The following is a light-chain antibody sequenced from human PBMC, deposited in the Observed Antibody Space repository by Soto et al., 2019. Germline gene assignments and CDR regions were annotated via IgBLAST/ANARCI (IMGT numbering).Light chain of an antibody. CDR2: GAS. V-gene: IGKV3-15*01. J-gene: IGKJ2*01. Sequence: EIVMTQSPATLSVSPGERATLSCRASQSINNNLAWYQQKPGQAPRLLVYGASTRAAGIPARFSGSGSGTEFSLTISSLQSEDFAVYYCQHYGTSLYTFGQGTKLEIK. CDR1: QSINNN. CDR3: QHYGTSLYT.